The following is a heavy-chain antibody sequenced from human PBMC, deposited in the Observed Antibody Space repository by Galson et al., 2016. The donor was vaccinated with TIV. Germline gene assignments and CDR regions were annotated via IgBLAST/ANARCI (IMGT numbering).Heavy chain of an antibody. CDR2: MSKDGSEK. CDR1: GFRFGDYW. J-gene: IGHJ4*02. D-gene: IGHD1-26*01. V-gene: IGHV3-7*01. Sequence: SCAASGFRFGDYWGTWVRQAPGKGLEWVASMSKDGSEKYYVDSVKGRFTFSRDNPKNSLYLQMNNLRAEDTAIYYCTRLGPSSVFDFWGQGALVTVSS. CDR3: TRLGPSSVFDF.